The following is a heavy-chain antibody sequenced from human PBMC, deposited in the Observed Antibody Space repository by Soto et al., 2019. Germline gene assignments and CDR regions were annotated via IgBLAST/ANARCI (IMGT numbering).Heavy chain of an antibody. CDR2: INPDNGNT. J-gene: IGHJ6*03. CDR1: GYTFTSYG. V-gene: IGHV1-18*01. CDR3: ARVRVFTIFEVYSMSFSARDV. D-gene: IGHD3-3*01. Sequence: ASVKVSCKASGYTFTSYGISWVRQAPGQGLEWLGWINPDNGNTNYAQHLQGRVSLTTDTSTSTAYMDLRSLRSDDTAVYYCARVRVFTIFEVYSMSFSARDVGGKGTRAT.